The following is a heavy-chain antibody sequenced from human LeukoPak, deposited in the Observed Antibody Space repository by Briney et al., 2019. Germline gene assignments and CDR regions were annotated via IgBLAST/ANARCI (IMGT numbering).Heavy chain of an antibody. CDR2: IHYTGAN. CDR1: GASINSHY. CDR3: ARHTQPTDTNNHCEDY. D-gene: IGHD2-8*01. J-gene: IGHJ4*02. V-gene: IGHV4-59*08. Sequence: PSETLSLTCAVSGASINSHYWSWIRQPPGEGLEWIGYIHYTGANHYNPSLESRVAMSVDTSKNQFSLKLTSVTAADTAVYYCARHTQPTDTNNHCEDYWGQGTLVSVSS.